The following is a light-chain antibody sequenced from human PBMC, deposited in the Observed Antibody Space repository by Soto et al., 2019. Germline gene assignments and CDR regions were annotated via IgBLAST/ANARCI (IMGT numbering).Light chain of an antibody. CDR2: DVS. V-gene: IGLV2-14*01. CDR3: NSYTSSSTYV. CDR1: SSYVGGYNY. Sequence: SELGRAACGAGSYVQSVAVSCTRTSSYVGGYNYVSWYQQHPGKAPKLMIYDVSNRPSGVSNRFSGSKSGNTASLTISGLQAEDEADYYCNSYTSSSTYVFGTGTKVTVL. J-gene: IGLJ1*01.